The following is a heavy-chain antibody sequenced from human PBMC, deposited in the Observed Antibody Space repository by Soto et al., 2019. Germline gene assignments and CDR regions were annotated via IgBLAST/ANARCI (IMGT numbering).Heavy chain of an antibody. Sequence: GGSLRLSCASSGFTFTSYAMSWVRQAPGKGLEWVSAITSGGGSTTYYADSVKGRFTISRDNSNNTVYLQMNSLRAEDTALYYCAKVRVILVARGYFDLWGRGTLVTVSS. V-gene: IGHV3-23*01. CDR1: GFTFTSYA. CDR3: AKVRVILVARGYFDL. CDR2: ITSGGGSTT. J-gene: IGHJ2*01. D-gene: IGHD3-22*01.